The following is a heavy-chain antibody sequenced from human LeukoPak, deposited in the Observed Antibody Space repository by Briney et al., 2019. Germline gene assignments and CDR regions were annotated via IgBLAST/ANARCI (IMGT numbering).Heavy chain of an antibody. Sequence: GGSLRLSCAASGFTVSSNYMSWVRQAPGKGLEWVSVFYSGGSTYYADSVKGRFTISRDNSKNTVYLQMNSLRAEDTAVYYCARDYADYVGYFFFDYWGQGTLVTVSS. CDR3: ARDYADYVGYFFFDY. CDR2: FYSGGST. J-gene: IGHJ4*02. CDR1: GFTVSSNY. D-gene: IGHD4-17*01. V-gene: IGHV3-53*01.